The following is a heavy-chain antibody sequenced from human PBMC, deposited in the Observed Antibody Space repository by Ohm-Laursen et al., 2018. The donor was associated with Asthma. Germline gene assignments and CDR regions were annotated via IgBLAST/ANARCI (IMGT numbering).Heavy chain of an antibody. Sequence: ASVKVSCKTSGYTFINYGISWVRQAPGQGLEWMGIINPSGGSTSYAQKFQGRVTMTRNTSISTAYLELSSLSSEDTAVYYCARLGYGGNSGFDYWGQGTLVTVSS. D-gene: IGHD4-23*01. J-gene: IGHJ4*02. CDR1: GYTFINYG. CDR3: ARLGYGGNSGFDY. V-gene: IGHV1-46*01. CDR2: INPSGGST.